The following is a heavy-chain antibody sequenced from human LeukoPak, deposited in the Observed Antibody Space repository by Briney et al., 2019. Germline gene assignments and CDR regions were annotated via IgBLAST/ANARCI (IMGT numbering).Heavy chain of an antibody. Sequence: GGSLRLSCVAPGFTFSSYWMHWVRQAPGKGLVWVSRVNSDGSSTSYADSVKGRFTISRDNAKNTLYLQMNSLRAEDTAVYYCARGENYDSSGYGKLDYWGQGTLVTVSS. D-gene: IGHD3-22*01. J-gene: IGHJ4*02. V-gene: IGHV3-74*01. CDR2: VNSDGSST. CDR1: GFTFSSYW. CDR3: ARGENYDSSGYGKLDY.